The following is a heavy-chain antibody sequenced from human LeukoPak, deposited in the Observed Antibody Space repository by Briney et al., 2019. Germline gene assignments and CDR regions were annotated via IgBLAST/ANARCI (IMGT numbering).Heavy chain of an antibody. Sequence: SGTLSLTCTVSGGSISSYYWSWIRQPPGKGLEWIGYIYYSGSTNYNPSLKSRVTISVDTSKNQFSLNLSSVTAADTAVYYCARGGVLRYRFDPWGQGTLVTVSS. V-gene: IGHV4-59*08. D-gene: IGHD3-9*01. CDR1: GGSISSYY. J-gene: IGHJ5*02. CDR2: IYYSGST. CDR3: ARGGVLRYRFDP.